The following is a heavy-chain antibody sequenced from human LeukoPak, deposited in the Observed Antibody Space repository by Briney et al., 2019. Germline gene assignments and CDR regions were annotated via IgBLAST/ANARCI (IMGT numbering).Heavy chain of an antibody. CDR1: GFTVSTNC. CDR2: IYSGGTT. CDR3: ARVDTVMAYYFDL. D-gene: IGHD5-18*01. V-gene: IGHV3-53*04. J-gene: IGHJ4*02. Sequence: GGSLRLSCAASGFTVSTNCMTWVRQAPGKGLEWVSTIYSGGTTCYADSVMGRFTISRHNSRNTLYLQMNSLRAEDTAVYYCARVDTVMAYYFDLWGQGTLVTVSS.